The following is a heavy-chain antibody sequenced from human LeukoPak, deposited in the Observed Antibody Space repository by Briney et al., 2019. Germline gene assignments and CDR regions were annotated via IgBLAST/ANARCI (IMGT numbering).Heavy chain of an antibody. CDR2: INQSGST. CDR1: GGSFSGYY. J-gene: IGHJ4*02. D-gene: IGHD3-22*01. V-gene: IGHV4-34*01. Sequence: PSETLSLTCAVYGGSFSGYYWSWIRQPPGKGLEWIGVINQSGSTNYNPSLKSRVTISVDTSKNQFSLKLSSVTAADTAVYYCARDYDSSGYYDYWGEGTLVIVSS. CDR3: ARDYDSSGYYDY.